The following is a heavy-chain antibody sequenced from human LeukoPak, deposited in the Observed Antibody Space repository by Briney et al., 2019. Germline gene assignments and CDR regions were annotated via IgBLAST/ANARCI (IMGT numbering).Heavy chain of an antibody. CDR2: INPSGGST. J-gene: IGHJ4*02. D-gene: IGHD5-12*01. Sequence: ASVKVSFKASGYTFTSYYMHWVRQAPGQGLEWMGIINPSGGSTSYAQKFQGRVTMTRDMSASTVYMELSSLRSEDTAVYYCARGLRPRGYYFDYWGQGTLVTVSS. CDR3: ARGLRPRGYYFDY. CDR1: GYTFTSYY. V-gene: IGHV1-46*01.